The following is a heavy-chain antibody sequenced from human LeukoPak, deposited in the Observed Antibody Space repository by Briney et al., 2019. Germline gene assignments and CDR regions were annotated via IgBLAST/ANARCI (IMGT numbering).Heavy chain of an antibody. Sequence: ASVKVSCKASGYTFTSYAMHWVRQAPGQRLEWMGWINAGNGNTKYSQKFQGRVTMTTDTSTSTAYMELRSLRSDDTAVYYCARGDWGDYYDSSGYRDAFDIWGQGTMVTVSS. CDR1: GYTFTSYA. J-gene: IGHJ3*02. D-gene: IGHD3-22*01. CDR2: INAGNGNT. CDR3: ARGDWGDYYDSSGYRDAFDI. V-gene: IGHV1-3*01.